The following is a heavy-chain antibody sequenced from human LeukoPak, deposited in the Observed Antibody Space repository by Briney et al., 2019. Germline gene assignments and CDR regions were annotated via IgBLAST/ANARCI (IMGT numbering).Heavy chain of an antibody. CDR1: GFTLDDYG. D-gene: IGHD6-13*01. CDR2: ISGSGDST. CDR3: AKGRSSWSAFDY. V-gene: IGHV3-23*01. Sequence: GGSLRLSCAASGFTLDDYGMSWVRQAPGKGLEWVSDISGSGDSTYYADSVKGRFTISRDNSKNTLYLQMNSLRAEDTAVYYCAKGRSSWSAFDYWGQGTLVTVSS. J-gene: IGHJ4*02.